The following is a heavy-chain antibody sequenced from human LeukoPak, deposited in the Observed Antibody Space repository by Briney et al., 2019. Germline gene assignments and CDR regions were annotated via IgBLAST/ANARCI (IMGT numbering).Heavy chain of an antibody. CDR1: GGTFSSYA. CDR2: IIPILGIA. D-gene: IGHD2-2*01. Sequence: ASVKVSCKASGGTFSSYAISWVRQAPGQGLKWMGRIIPILGIANYAQKFQGRVTITADKSTSTAYMELSSLRSEDTAVYYCARDSIVVVPAASDAFDIWGQGTMVTVSS. V-gene: IGHV1-69*04. CDR3: ARDSIVVVPAASDAFDI. J-gene: IGHJ3*02.